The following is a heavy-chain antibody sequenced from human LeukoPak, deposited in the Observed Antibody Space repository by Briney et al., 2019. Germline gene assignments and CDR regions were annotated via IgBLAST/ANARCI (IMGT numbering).Heavy chain of an antibody. V-gene: IGHV1-2*04. CDR3: ARVGCSSTSCYTGIDY. Sequence: ASVKVSCKASGYTFTGYYMHWVRQAPGQGLEWMGWINPNSGGTNYAQKFQGWVTMTRDTSISTAYMELSRLRSDDTAVYYCARVGCSSTSCYTGIDYWGQGTLVTVSS. CDR2: INPNSGGT. D-gene: IGHD2-2*02. J-gene: IGHJ4*02. CDR1: GYTFTGYY.